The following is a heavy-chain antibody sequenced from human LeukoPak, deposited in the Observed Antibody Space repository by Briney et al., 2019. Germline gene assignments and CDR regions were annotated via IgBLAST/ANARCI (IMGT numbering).Heavy chain of an antibody. J-gene: IGHJ4*02. Sequence: PGGSLRLSCAASGFTFSSYAMTWVRQPPGKGLEWVSSITGTGTYYADSVKGRFTISRDNSKNTLYLQMSSLRGEDTAVYYCARGGWGNPLEYWGQGTLVIVSS. V-gene: IGHV3-23*01. D-gene: IGHD7-27*01. CDR1: GFTFSSYA. CDR3: ARGGWGNPLEY. CDR2: ITGTGT.